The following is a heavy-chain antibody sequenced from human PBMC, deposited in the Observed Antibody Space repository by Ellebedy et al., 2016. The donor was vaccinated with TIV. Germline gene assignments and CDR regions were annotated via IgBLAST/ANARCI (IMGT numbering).Heavy chain of an antibody. CDR3: ARVRFLEWGNYYGMDV. CDR2: INHSGST. CDR1: GGSFSGYY. D-gene: IGHD3-3*01. Sequence: SETLSLTXAVYGGSFSGYYWSWIRQPPGKGLEWIGEINHSGSTNYNPSLKSRVTISVDTSKNQFSLKLSSVTAADTAVYYCARVRFLEWGNYYGMDVWGQGTTVTVSS. V-gene: IGHV4-34*01. J-gene: IGHJ6*02.